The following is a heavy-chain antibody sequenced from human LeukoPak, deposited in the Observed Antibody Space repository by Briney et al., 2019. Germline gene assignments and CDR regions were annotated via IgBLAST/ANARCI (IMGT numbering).Heavy chain of an antibody. CDR2: FYYSGST. D-gene: IGHD6-19*01. CDR1: GGSISSSTYY. J-gene: IGHJ4*02. CDR3: TTTTRGWYGVGDY. Sequence: NPSETLSLTCTVSGGSISSSTYYWGWTRQPPGKGLEWIGSFYYSGSTYYNASLKSRVTISVDTSKNQFSLKLSSVTAADTAVYYCTTTTRGWYGVGDYWGQGTLVTVSS. V-gene: IGHV4-39*01.